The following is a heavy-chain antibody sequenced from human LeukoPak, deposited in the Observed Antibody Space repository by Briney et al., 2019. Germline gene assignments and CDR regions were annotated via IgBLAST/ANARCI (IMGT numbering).Heavy chain of an antibody. CDR3: ARVRYSGYASDY. CDR1: GFTFSSYG. CDR2: IGYDGSNK. Sequence: GGSLRLSCAASGFTFSSYGMHWVRQAPGKGLEWVAFIGYDGSNKYYADSVKGRFTISRDNSKNTLYLQMNSLRAEDTAVYYCARVRYSGYASDYWGQGTLVTVSS. J-gene: IGHJ4*02. V-gene: IGHV3-30*02. D-gene: IGHD5-12*01.